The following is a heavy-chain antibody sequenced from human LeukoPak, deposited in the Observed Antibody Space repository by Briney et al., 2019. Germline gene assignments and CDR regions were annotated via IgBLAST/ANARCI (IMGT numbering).Heavy chain of an antibody. D-gene: IGHD3-22*01. CDR3: ARQTYYYDQFDY. V-gene: IGHV1-18*01. J-gene: IGHJ4*02. CDR1: GYTFTSYG. Sequence: ASVKVSCKASGYTFTSYGISWVRQAPGQGLEWMGWISAYSGNTNYAQKLQGRVTMTTDTSTSTAYMELRSLRSDDTAVYYCARQTYYYDQFDYWGQGTLVTVSS. CDR2: ISAYSGNT.